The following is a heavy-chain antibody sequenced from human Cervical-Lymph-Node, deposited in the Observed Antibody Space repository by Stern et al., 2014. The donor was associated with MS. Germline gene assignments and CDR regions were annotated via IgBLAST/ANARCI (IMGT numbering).Heavy chain of an antibody. V-gene: IGHV1-18*04. CDR1: SYTFSSYG. D-gene: IGHD3-9*01. J-gene: IGHJ6*02. CDR3: ARAYFDSYGLDV. Sequence: VQLVQSGADVKKPGASVKVSCKASSYTFSSYGIAWVRQAPGQGLEWMGWISGYDGDTNYAPKLQGRVTLTTDPSTRTAYMEIRSLRFDDTAVYYCARAYFDSYGLDVRGQGTTVTVSS. CDR2: ISGYDGDT.